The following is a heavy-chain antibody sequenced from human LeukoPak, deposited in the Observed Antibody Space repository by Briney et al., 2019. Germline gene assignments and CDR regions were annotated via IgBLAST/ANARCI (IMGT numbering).Heavy chain of an antibody. CDR3: AKDGSALWTIARPYYFDY. Sequence: GGSLRLSCAASGFTFSSYAMSWVRQAPGKGLEWVSAISGSGGSTYYADSVKGRFTISRDNSKNTLYLQMNSLRAEDTAVYYCAKDGSALWTIARPYYFDYWGQGTLVTVSS. CDR1: GFTFSSYA. D-gene: IGHD5-24*01. V-gene: IGHV3-23*01. CDR2: ISGSGGST. J-gene: IGHJ4*02.